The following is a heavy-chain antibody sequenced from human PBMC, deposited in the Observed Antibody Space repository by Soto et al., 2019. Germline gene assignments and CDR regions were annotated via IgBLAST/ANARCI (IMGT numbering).Heavy chain of an antibody. CDR2: ISGSGGST. CDR1: GFTFSSYA. V-gene: IGHV3-23*01. CDR3: AKTPFTPIPTSTGDYFDY. Sequence: GGSLRLSCAASGFTFSSYAMSWVRQAPGKGLEWVSAISGSGGSTYYADSVKGRFTISRDNSKNTLYLQMNSLRAEDTAVYYCAKTPFTPIPTSTGDYFDYWGREPWSPSPQ. J-gene: IGHJ4*02. D-gene: IGHD2-2*01.